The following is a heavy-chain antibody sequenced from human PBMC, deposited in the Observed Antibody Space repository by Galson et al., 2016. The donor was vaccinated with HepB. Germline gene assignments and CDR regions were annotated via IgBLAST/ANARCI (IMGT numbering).Heavy chain of an antibody. J-gene: IGHJ6*04. CDR1: GFTFSDYY. CDR2: ISGSGNTI. D-gene: IGHD2-21*01. V-gene: IGHV3-11*01. Sequence: SLRLSCAASGFTFSDYYMNWIRQAPGKGLEWVSYISGSGNTIYYADSVKGRFAISRDNAKNSLYLQMYSQRAEDTAVYYCARDPQTNYVSGTYSAGLDVLGKGTAVTVSS. CDR3: ARDPQTNYVSGTYSAGLDV.